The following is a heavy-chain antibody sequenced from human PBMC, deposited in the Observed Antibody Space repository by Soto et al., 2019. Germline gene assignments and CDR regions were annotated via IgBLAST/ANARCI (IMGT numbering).Heavy chain of an antibody. V-gene: IGHV3-23*01. CDR3: AKGGLISTGYSFSTARGHFDY. CDR2: ISPSGDST. J-gene: IGHJ4*02. Sequence: EVRLLESGGGSIQPGGSLRLSCAASGFTFSSYAMSWVRQAPGKGLEWVSSISPSGDSTYYADSVKGRFTISGDNSKSTLHLQMNSLRAEDTALYYCAKGGLISTGYSFSTARGHFDYWGQGTLVTVSS. D-gene: IGHD3-9*01. CDR1: GFTFSSYA.